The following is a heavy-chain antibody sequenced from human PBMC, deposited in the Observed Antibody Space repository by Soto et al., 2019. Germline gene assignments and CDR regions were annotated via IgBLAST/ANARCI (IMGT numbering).Heavy chain of an antibody. CDR1: GGSISSGSYY. Sequence: TSETLSLTCTVSGGSISSGSYYWDWIRQPPGKGLEWIGNVYYSGSTNYNPSLESRVTISVDTSKNQFSLKLSSVTAADTAVYYCARVLALLAMVRGALVYWGPGTLVTVFS. CDR2: VYYSGST. V-gene: IGHV4-39*01. CDR3: ARVLALLAMVRGALVY. D-gene: IGHD3-10*01. J-gene: IGHJ4*02.